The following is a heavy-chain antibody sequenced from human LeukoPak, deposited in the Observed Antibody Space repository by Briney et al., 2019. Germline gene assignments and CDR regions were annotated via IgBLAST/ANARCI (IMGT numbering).Heavy chain of an antibody. CDR1: GYSFTSHW. D-gene: IGHD1-26*01. J-gene: IGHJ4*02. Sequence: GESLKISCKGSGYSFTSHWIGWVRQMPGKGLEWMGIIYPGDSDTRYSPSFQGQVTISADTSISTAYLQWRSLKASDTAMYYCARLSGSTWGYFDYWGQGTLVTVSS. V-gene: IGHV5-51*01. CDR2: IYPGDSDT. CDR3: ARLSGSTWGYFDY.